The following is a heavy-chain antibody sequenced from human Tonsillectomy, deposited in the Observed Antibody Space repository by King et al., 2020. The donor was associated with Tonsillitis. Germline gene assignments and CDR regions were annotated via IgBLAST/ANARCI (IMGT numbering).Heavy chain of an antibody. CDR1: GYTFTGYY. Sequence: QLVQSGAEVKKPGASVKVSCKASGYTFTGYYMHWVRQAPGQGLEWMGWINPNSGGTNYAQKLQGRVTMTSDTSISTAYMELSRLRSDDPAVYYCARVMDFGVIILYWGQGTLVTVSS. V-gene: IGHV1-2*02. CDR3: ARVMDFGVIILY. D-gene: IGHD3-3*01. CDR2: INPNSGGT. J-gene: IGHJ4*02.